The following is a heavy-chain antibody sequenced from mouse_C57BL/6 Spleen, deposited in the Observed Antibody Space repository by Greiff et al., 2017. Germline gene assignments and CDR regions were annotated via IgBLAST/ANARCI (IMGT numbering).Heavy chain of an antibody. CDR3: ARRRYDYGFDY. J-gene: IGHJ2*01. V-gene: IGHV1-62-3*01. CDR1: GYTFTSYW. Sequence: QVQLQQPGAELVKPGASVKLSCKASGYTFTSYWMHWVKQRPGRGLEWIGRIDPNSGGTKYNEKFKSKATLTVDTSSSTAYMQLSSLTSEDSAVYYCARRRYDYGFDYWGQGTTLTGAS. CDR2: IDPNSGGT. D-gene: IGHD2-4*01.